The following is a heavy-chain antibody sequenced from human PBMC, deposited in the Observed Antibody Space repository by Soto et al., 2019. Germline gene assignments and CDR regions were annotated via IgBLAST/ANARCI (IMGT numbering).Heavy chain of an antibody. CDR3: ARSVDP. CDR1: GCSISSYY. J-gene: IGHJ5*02. CDR2: IYYSGST. Sequence: SETLSLTCTVSGCSISSYYWSWIRQPPGKGLEWIGYIYYSGSTNYNPSLKSRVTISVDTSKNQFSLKLSSVTVADTAVYYCARSVDPWGQGTLVTVSS. V-gene: IGHV4-59*12.